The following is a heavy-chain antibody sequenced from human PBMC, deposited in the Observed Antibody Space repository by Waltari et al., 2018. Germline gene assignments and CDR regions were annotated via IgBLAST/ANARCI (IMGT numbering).Heavy chain of an antibody. D-gene: IGHD2-2*01. Sequence: QVQLVQSGAEVKKPGASVKVSCKASGYTFPEYYIHWVRQAPGQGLEWMGWISPNSGDTKFAQMFQGRVTMTRDTSISTAYMELSRLTSDDTAVYYCARGSRYCTSTTCPSSAFDVWGQGTTVTVSS. CDR1: GYTFPEYY. J-gene: IGHJ6*02. V-gene: IGHV1-2*02. CDR3: ARGSRYCTSTTCPSSAFDV. CDR2: ISPNSGDT.